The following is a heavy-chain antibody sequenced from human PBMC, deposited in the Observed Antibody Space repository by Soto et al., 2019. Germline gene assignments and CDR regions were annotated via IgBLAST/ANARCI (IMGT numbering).Heavy chain of an antibody. D-gene: IGHD2-2*01. J-gene: IGHJ5*02. V-gene: IGHV4-59*01. CDR2: IYYSGST. CDR1: GGSISSYY. CDR3: ARDRRGYCSSTSCSDRFDP. Sequence: SETLSLTCTVSGGSISSYYWSGIRQPPGKGLEWIGYIYYSGSTNYNPSLKTRVTISVDTSKNQFSLKLSSVTAADTAVYYCARDRRGYCSSTSCSDRFDPWGQGILVTVSS.